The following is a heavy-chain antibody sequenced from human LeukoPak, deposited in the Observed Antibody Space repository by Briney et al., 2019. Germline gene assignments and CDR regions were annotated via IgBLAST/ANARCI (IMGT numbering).Heavy chain of an antibody. D-gene: IGHD7-27*01. CDR2: IDPSDSEA. J-gene: IGHJ4*02. V-gene: IGHV5-51*01. Sequence: GESLKISCKASGYSFTSYWIGWVRHMPGKGLEWMGIIDPSDSEARYTPSFQGQVTISVDKSLTTAYLQWNSLKASDTAMYYCARQTAMGRSGDYWGQGTLVTVSS. CDR1: GYSFTSYW. CDR3: ARQTAMGRSGDY.